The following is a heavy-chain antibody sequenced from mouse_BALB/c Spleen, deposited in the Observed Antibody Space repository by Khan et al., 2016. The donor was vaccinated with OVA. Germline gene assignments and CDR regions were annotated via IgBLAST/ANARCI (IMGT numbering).Heavy chain of an antibody. CDR1: GYGFSNYL. CDR2: IYPGDGNT. CDR3: ARSGYDYFAY. D-gene: IGHD2-14*01. Sequence: QVQLKQSGAELVRPGSSVKISCKASGYGFSNYLMNWVKQGPGQGLEWIGQIYPGDGNTNYNGKFKDKATQTVDKSSSTAYMQLSSLTSEDSAVYFCARSGYDYFAYWGQGTLVTVSA. J-gene: IGHJ3*01. V-gene: IGHV1-80*01.